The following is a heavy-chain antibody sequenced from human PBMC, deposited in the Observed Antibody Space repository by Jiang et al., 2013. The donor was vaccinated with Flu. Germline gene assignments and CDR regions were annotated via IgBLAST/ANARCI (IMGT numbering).Heavy chain of an antibody. V-gene: IGHV1-69*04. Sequence: EVKRPGSSVNVSCKASGGTFSSYTINWVRQAPGQGLEWMGRIIPILGIANYAQKFQGRVTITADMELSSLRSEDTAVYYCAREYYSDSSSGANSYYFDYWGQGTLVTVSS. CDR2: IIPILGIA. CDR1: GGTFSSYT. J-gene: IGHJ4*02. CDR3: AREYYSDSSSGANSYYFDY. D-gene: IGHD3-22*01.